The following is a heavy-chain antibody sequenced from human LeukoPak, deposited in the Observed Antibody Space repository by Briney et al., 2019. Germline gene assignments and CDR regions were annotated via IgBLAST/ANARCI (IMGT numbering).Heavy chain of an antibody. Sequence: ASVKVSCKASGHTFNDYYMHWVRQAPGQGLEWMGWINPNSAGTKYVQQSQGRVTMTRDTSISTAYMELTSLRSDDTAVYYCAKPRAGDRDAFDIWGQGTMVIVSS. V-gene: IGHV1-2*02. CDR3: AKPRAGDRDAFDI. D-gene: IGHD2-21*02. J-gene: IGHJ3*02. CDR2: INPNSAGT. CDR1: GHTFNDYY.